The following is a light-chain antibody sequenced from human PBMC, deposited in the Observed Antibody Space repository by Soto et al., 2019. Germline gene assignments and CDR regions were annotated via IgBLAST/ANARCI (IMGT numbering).Light chain of an antibody. CDR2: GAS. CDR1: QSVSSSY. J-gene: IGKJ1*01. CDR3: QQYGDSPRT. V-gene: IGKV3-20*01. Sequence: EIVLTQSPGTLSLSPGERATLSCRASQSVSSSYLAWYQQKPGQAPRLLIYGASSRATGIPDGFSGSGSGTDFTLTISRLEPEDFAVYYCQQYGDSPRTLGQGTKVDIK.